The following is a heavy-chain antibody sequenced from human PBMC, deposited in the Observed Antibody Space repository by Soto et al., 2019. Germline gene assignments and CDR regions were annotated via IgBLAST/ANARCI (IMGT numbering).Heavy chain of an antibody. J-gene: IGHJ5*02. CDR2: IYYSGST. Sequence: QVQLQESGPGLVKPSQTLSLTCTVSGGSISSGGYYWSWIRQHPGKGLEWIGYIYYSGSTYYNPSLKSRVTISVDTSKNQFSLKLSSVTAADTAVYYCARAGVMAAHDFRWFDPWGQGTLVTVSS. CDR1: GGSISSGGYY. V-gene: IGHV4-31*03. CDR3: ARAGVMAAHDFRWFDP. D-gene: IGHD3-3*01.